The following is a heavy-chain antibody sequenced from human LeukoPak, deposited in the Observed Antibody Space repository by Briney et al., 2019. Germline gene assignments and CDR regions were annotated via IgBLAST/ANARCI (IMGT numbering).Heavy chain of an antibody. V-gene: IGHV3-48*03. D-gene: IGHD6-13*01. J-gene: IGHJ4*02. CDR3: ARDVRRGSSWYSDNFDF. Sequence: PGGSLRLSCAASGFTFSSYEMNWVRQAPGKGLEWVSYISSSGDTIYYADSVKGRFTISRDNAKNSLYLQMNSLRAEDTALYYCARDVRRGSSWYSDNFDFWGQGTLVTVSS. CDR2: ISSSGDTI. CDR1: GFTFSSYE.